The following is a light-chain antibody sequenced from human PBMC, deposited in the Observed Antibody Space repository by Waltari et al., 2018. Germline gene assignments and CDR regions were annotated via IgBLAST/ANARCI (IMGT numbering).Light chain of an antibody. J-gene: IGLJ3*02. CDR2: SSSDSHA. V-gene: IGLV5-37*01. CDR3: MIWPGYTWV. Sequence: QPVLTQPPSSSASPGETARLTCSLSSDFNVLTYKIYWHQHKPGSPPKYLLSSSSDSHAGQGSGGPHRFSGSKDASANAVILLSSGLQSEDEADYYCMIWPGYTWVIGGGTKLTVL. CDR1: SDFNVLTYK.